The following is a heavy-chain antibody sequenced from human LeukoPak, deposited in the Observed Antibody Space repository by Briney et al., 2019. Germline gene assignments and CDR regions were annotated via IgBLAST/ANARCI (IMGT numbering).Heavy chain of an antibody. J-gene: IGHJ4*02. V-gene: IGHV3-23*01. CDR1: GFTFSNYA. Sequence: GGSLRLSCAASGFTFSNYAMNWVRQAPGKGLEWVSIISGSGGTTYYADSVRGRFTISRDNSKNTLYLQMNSLRDEDTAVYYCAKVPTAILTLPLYNFDYWGQGTLVTVSS. CDR2: ISGSGGTT. D-gene: IGHD2-2*01. CDR3: AKVPTAILTLPLYNFDY.